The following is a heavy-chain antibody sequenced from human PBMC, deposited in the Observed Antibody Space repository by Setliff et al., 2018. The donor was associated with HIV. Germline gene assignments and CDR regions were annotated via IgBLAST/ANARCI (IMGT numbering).Heavy chain of an antibody. Sequence: PSETLSLTCTVSGGSISSSSYYWGWIRQPPGKGLEWIGSIYYSGSTYSNPSLKSRVTISVDTSKNQFSLKLSSVTAADTAVYYCARLLVAGMLFDYWGQGTLVTVSS. CDR3: ARLLVAGMLFDY. J-gene: IGHJ4*02. CDR2: IYYSGST. D-gene: IGHD2-15*01. CDR1: GGSISSSSYY. V-gene: IGHV4-39*01.